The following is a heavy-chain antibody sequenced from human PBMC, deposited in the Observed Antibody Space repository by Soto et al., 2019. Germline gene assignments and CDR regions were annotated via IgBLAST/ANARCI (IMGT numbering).Heavy chain of an antibody. D-gene: IGHD3-3*01. CDR1: VFSIVISNF. J-gene: IGHJ4*02. Sequence: SETXSLAWSFSVFSIVISNFGRGLREPPGKGREGIGESDHSGGTNYNPSLNSRVTISVYKSKNQVSLKLSSVTAADTAVYYCATYDSNRFDYWGQGTLVTVSS. CDR3: ATYDSNRFDY. CDR2: SDHSGGT. V-gene: IGHV4-4*02.